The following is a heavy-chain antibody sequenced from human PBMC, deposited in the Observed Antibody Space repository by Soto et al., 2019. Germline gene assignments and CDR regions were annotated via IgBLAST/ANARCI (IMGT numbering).Heavy chain of an antibody. CDR2: IIPIFGTA. Sequence: SVKVSCKASGGTFSSYAISWVRQAPGQGLEWMGGIIPIFGTANYAQKFQGRVTITADESTSTAYMELSSLRSEDTAVYYCALFAYCGGDCYSDYWGQGTLVTVSS. CDR1: GGTFSSYA. V-gene: IGHV1-69*13. CDR3: ALFAYCGGDCYSDY. D-gene: IGHD2-21*02. J-gene: IGHJ4*02.